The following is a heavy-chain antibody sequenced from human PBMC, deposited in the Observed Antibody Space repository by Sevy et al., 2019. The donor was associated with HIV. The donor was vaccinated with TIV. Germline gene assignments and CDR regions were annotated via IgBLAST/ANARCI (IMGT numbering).Heavy chain of an antibody. Sequence: SESLSLTCTVSGGSLNSGGSYWGWIRQPPGKGLEWIGYIPYSGSSNYNSSLKSRVTISVPTSNNQFSLKLSSVTAAYTAIYYCALLGYGDYVGYFDPWGQGTQVTVSS. CDR1: GGSLNSGGSY. V-gene: IGHV4-61*08. J-gene: IGHJ5*02. CDR2: IPYSGSS. D-gene: IGHD4-17*01. CDR3: ALLGYGDYVGYFDP.